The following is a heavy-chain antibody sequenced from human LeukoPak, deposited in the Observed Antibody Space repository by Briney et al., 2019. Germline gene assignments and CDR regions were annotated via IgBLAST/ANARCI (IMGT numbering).Heavy chain of an antibody. V-gene: IGHV4-39*07. CDR3: AKYSSDYDSYYHYMDV. Sequence: PSETLSLTCFVSGGSISGSSYHWGWIRQSPGKGLEWIGRGHYSGSTYYNPSLKSRVTISVDTSKNQFSLRLSSVTAADTAVYYCAKYSSDYDSYYHYMDVWGKGTTVTVS. J-gene: IGHJ6*03. D-gene: IGHD4-17*01. CDR1: GGSISGSSYH. CDR2: GHYSGST.